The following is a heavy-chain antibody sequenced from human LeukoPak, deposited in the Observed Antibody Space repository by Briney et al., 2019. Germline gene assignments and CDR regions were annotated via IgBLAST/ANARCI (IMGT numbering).Heavy chain of an antibody. J-gene: IGHJ3*02. D-gene: IGHD2-15*01. V-gene: IGHV4-30-4*01. CDR1: GASIRSGDYY. Sequence: SQTLSLTCTVSGASIRSGDYYWSWIRQPPGTGLEWIGYIYDSGSTYYNPSLKSRITISVDTSENRFSLKLSSVTATDTAVYYCARDCSGGSCYGAFDIWGQGTMVTVSS. CDR2: IYDSGST. CDR3: ARDCSGGSCYGAFDI.